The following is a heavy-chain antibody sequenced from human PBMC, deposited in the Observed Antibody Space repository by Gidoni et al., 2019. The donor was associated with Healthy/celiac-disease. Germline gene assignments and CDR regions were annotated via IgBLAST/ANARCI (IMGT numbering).Heavy chain of an antibody. J-gene: IGHJ5*02. D-gene: IGHD3-3*01. Sequence: HVQLQQRGAGLLKPSETLSLTCAVYGGSFSGDYGSWIRPPPGKGLEWIGEINHSGSTNYNPSRRSRVTMSVDTSKNQFFLKLSSVTAADTAVYYCARVPLYYDFWSGYHNWFDPWGQGTLVTVSS. V-gene: IGHV4-34*01. CDR2: INHSGST. CDR1: GGSFSGDY. CDR3: ARVPLYYDFWSGYHNWFDP.